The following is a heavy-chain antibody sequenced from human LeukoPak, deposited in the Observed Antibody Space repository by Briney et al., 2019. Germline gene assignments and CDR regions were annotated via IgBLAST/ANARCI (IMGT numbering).Heavy chain of an antibody. CDR3: ARGRVGPPSAPYYFDY. CDR2: IYHSGST. V-gene: IGHV4-38-2*02. Sequence: SETLSLTCTVSGYSISSGYYWGWIRQPPGKGLEWIGSIYHSGSTYYNPSLKSRVTISVDTSKNQFSLKLSSVTAADTAVYYCARGRVGPPSAPYYFDYWGQGTLVTVSS. D-gene: IGHD2-15*01. J-gene: IGHJ4*02. CDR1: GYSISSGYY.